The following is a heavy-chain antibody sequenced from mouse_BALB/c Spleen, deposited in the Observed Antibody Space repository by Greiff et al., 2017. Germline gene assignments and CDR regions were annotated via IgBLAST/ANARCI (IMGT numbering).Heavy chain of an antibody. CDR3: KASPVDGYPMAY. CDR1: GFNIKDYY. J-gene: IGHJ3*01. Sequence: EVQLQQSGAELVRPGASVKLSCTASGFNIKDYYMHWVKQRPEQGLEWIGWIDPENGDTEYAPKFQVKATMTADTSSNTAYLQLSSLTSEDTAVYYGKASPVDGYPMAYWGQGTLVTVSA. CDR2: IDPENGDT. D-gene: IGHD2-3*01. V-gene: IGHV14-4*02.